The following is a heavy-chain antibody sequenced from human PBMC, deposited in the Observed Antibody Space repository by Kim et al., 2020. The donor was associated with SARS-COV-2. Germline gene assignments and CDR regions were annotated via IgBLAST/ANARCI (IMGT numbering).Heavy chain of an antibody. CDR2: INDRGDST. CDR3: AKSHSVVVVASGRSNWFDP. D-gene: IGHD2-2*01. Sequence: GGSLRLSCAASEFTFSSSAMSWVRQAPGKGLEWVSTINDRGDSTYYADSMQGRFTISRDNSRNTLYLHMHSLRAEDTALYFCAKSHSVVVVASGRSNWFDPWGRGTLVTVCS. J-gene: IGHJ5*02. V-gene: IGHV3-23*01. CDR1: EFTFSSSA.